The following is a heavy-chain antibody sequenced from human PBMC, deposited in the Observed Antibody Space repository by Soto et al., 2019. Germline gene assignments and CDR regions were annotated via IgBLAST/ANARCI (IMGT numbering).Heavy chain of an antibody. CDR2: ISYDGSNK. D-gene: IGHD6-19*01. CDR1: GFTFSSYA. Sequence: VQLVEFGGGVVQPGRSLRRSCVASGFTFSSYAMHWVRQAPGKGLEWVAVISYDGSNKYYADSVKGRFTISRDNSKTLYLQMNSLRAEDTAVYYCVRDKSPYSSGWHNRHFDYWGQGTLVTVSS. CDR3: VRDKSPYSSGWHNRHFDY. V-gene: IGHV3-30-3*01. J-gene: IGHJ4*02.